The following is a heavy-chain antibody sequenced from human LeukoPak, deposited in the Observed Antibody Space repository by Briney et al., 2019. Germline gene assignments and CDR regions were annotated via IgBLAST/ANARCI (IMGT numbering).Heavy chain of an antibody. J-gene: IGHJ4*02. Sequence: PGGSLRLSCAASGFTFSTYAMSWVRQAPGKGLEWVSAISGSGGSTYYADSVKGRFTISRDNSKNTLYLQMNSLRAEDTSIYFCAKALEQETVIALDSWGRGTLVTVSS. D-gene: IGHD6-13*01. V-gene: IGHV3-23*01. CDR1: GFTFSTYA. CDR2: ISGSGGST. CDR3: AKALEQETVIALDS.